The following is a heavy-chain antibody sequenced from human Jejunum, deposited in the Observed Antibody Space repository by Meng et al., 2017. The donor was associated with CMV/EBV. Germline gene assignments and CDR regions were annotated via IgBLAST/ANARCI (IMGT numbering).Heavy chain of an antibody. CDR3: ARGLGFGVVVPNFDAFDI. CDR2: ISDSGGHT. Sequence: SNYAMSWIRQAPGKGLEWVSIISDSGGHTYYADSVKGRFTLSRDNSKNTLYLQMNSLRAEDTAIYYCARGLGFGVVVPNFDAFDIWGQGTVVTVSS. CDR1: SNYA. V-gene: IGHV3-23*01. J-gene: IGHJ3*02. D-gene: IGHD3-3*01.